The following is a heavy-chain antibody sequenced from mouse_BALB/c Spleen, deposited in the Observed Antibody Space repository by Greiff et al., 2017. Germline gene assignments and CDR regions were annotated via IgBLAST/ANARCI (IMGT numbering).Heavy chain of an antibody. D-gene: IGHD2-1*01. CDR3: ASHYGNLSAFAY. CDR1: GFTFSSYT. J-gene: IGHJ3*01. CDR2: ISSGGGNT. Sequence: EVKLMESGGGLVKPGGSLKLSCAASGFTFSSYTMSWVRQTPERRLEWVATISSGGGNTYYPDSVKGRFTISRDNAKNNLYLQMSSLRSEDTALYYCASHYGNLSAFAYWGQGTLVTVSA. V-gene: IGHV5-9*03.